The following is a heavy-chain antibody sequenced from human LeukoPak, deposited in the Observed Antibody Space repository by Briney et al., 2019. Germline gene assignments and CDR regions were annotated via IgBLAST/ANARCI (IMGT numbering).Heavy chain of an antibody. Sequence: SVKVSCKASGGTFSSYAISWVRQAPGQGLEWMGGIIPIFGTANYAQKFQGRVTITADKSTSTAYMELSSLRSEDTAVYYCARVEPFSTQLLSHAFDIWGQGTMVTVSS. J-gene: IGHJ3*02. D-gene: IGHD2-2*01. CDR3: ARVEPFSTQLLSHAFDI. CDR2: IIPIFGTA. V-gene: IGHV1-69*06. CDR1: GGTFSSYA.